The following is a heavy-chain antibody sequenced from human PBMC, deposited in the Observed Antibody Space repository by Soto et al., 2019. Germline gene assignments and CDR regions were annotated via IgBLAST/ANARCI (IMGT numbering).Heavy chain of an antibody. Sequence: GGSLILSCAASGFTFSSYCMHWVRQAPGKGLEWVAVISYDGSNKYYADSVKGRFTISRDNSKNTLYLQMNSLRAEDTAVYYCAKPATVIRDYFDYWGQGTLVTVSS. D-gene: IGHD2-21*01. CDR1: GFTFSSYC. J-gene: IGHJ4*02. V-gene: IGHV3-30*18. CDR3: AKPATVIRDYFDY. CDR2: ISYDGSNK.